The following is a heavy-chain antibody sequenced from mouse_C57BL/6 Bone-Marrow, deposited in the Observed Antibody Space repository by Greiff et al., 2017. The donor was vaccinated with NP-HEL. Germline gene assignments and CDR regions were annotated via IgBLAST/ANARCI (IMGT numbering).Heavy chain of an antibody. CDR2: IYPRSGNT. CDR1: GYTFTSYG. Sequence: VQLVESGAELARPGASVKLSCKASGYTFTSYGISWVKQRTGQGLEWIGEIYPRSGNTYYNEKFKGKATLTADKSSSTAYMELRSLTSEDSAVYFCARWHIYYGNSVFAYWGQGTLVTVSA. CDR3: ARWHIYYGNSVFAY. V-gene: IGHV1-81*01. D-gene: IGHD2-1*01. J-gene: IGHJ3*01.